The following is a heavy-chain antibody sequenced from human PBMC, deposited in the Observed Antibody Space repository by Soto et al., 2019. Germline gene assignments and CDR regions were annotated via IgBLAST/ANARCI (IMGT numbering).Heavy chain of an antibody. CDR2: IYPGDSDT. V-gene: IGHV5-51*01. CDR1: GYRFTNYW. CDR3: GRVGPHDEILTGPLGV. Sequence: GESLKISCQASGYRFTNYWIGWVRQMPGKGLEWMGIIYPGDSDTRYSPSFRGQVTISVDKSVNTAYLQWSALRASDTAMYYCGRVGPHDEILTGPLGVWGQGTTVTVSS. D-gene: IGHD3-9*01. J-gene: IGHJ6*02.